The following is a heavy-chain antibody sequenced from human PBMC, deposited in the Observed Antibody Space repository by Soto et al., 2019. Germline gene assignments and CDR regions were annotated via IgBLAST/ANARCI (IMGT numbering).Heavy chain of an antibody. CDR1: GYSFTSYW. CDR3: ARGTYNNFDY. J-gene: IGHJ4*02. D-gene: IGHD3-10*01. CDR2: IYPGDSDT. V-gene: IGHV5-51*01. Sequence: PGESLKISCQGSGYSFTSYWIGWVRQMPGIGLEWMGIIYPGDSDTTYSPSFQGQVTISADKSISAAYLQWSGLKASDTAMYYCARGTYNNFDYWGQGTLVTVSS.